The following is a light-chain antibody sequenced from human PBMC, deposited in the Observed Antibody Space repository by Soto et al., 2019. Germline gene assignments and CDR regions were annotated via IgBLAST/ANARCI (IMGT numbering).Light chain of an antibody. J-gene: IGKJ5*01. CDR2: AAS. Sequence: DIQITQSLSSLSASVRDRVTITCRSSQSIRGSLNWYQQKPGKAPKLLIYAASNLQSGVPSMFSGSGSGTDFTLTIGSLQPEDFATYDCQQSYETASITFGQGTRLE. CDR1: QSIRGS. V-gene: IGKV1-39*01. CDR3: QQSYETASIT.